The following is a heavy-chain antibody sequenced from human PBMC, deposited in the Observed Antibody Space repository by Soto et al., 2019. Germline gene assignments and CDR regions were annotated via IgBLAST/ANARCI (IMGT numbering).Heavy chain of an antibody. J-gene: IGHJ6*02. CDR2: ISYDGSKK. CDR1: GFTFSSYG. CDR3: AKDKFSYGMDV. V-gene: IGHV3-30*18. Sequence: SLRLSCAASGFTFSSYGMHWVRQAPGKGLEWVAVISYDGSKKCYADSVKGRFTISRDNSKNTLYLQMNSLRAEDTAVYYCAKDKFSYGMDVWGQGTTVTVSS.